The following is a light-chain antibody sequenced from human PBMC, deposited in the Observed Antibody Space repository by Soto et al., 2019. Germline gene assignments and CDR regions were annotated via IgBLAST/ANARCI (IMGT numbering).Light chain of an antibody. V-gene: IGLV1-44*01. CDR3: AAWDDNLFGPV. CDR1: SSNIGSNP. Sequence: QSVLAQPPSASRTPGQRVAISCSGTSSNIGSNPVNWFQQLPGTAPKLLIYGSNQRPSGVPDRFSGSKSGTSASLAISGLQSEDEAHYYCAAWDDNLFGPVFGGGTKLTLL. J-gene: IGLJ2*01. CDR2: GSN.